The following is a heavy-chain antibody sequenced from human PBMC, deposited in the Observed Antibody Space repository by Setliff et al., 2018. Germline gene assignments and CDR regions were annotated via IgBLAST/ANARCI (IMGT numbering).Heavy chain of an antibody. CDR1: GYTFTNYA. J-gene: IGHJ6*03. CDR3: ARGRPTANPYYYYYMDV. D-gene: IGHD4-4*01. V-gene: IGHV1-3*03. Sequence: RASVKVSCKASGYTFTNYAIHWVRQAPGRRLEWMGWINAGNGDTKYSQDFQGRVTITRDTSASTAYMDLSSLRSGDMAVYYCARGRPTANPYYYYYMDVWDKGTTVTVSS. CDR2: INAGNGDT.